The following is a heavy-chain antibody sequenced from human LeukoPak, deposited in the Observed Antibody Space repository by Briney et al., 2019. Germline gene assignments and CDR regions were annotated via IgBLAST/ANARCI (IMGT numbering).Heavy chain of an antibody. CDR2: IIAYNGNT. V-gene: IGHV1-18*01. Sequence: ASVKVSCKASGYTFTSYGISWVRQAPGQGLEWMGWIIAYNGNTNYAQKLQGRVTMTPDTSTSTAYMELRSLRSDDTAVYYCARYSGSYLSYNCFDPWGQGTLVTVSS. J-gene: IGHJ5*02. D-gene: IGHD1-26*01. CDR3: ARYSGSYLSYNCFDP. CDR1: GYTFTSYG.